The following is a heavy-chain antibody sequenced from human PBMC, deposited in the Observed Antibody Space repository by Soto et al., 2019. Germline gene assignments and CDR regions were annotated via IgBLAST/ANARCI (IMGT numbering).Heavy chain of an antibody. Sequence: QVQLQESGPGLVKPSQTLSLTCTVSGGSISSGDYYWSWIRQPPGKGLEWIGYIYYSGSTYYNPSLKSRVTISVDTSKNQCSLKLSSVTAADTAVYYCARVEMATMIDDAFDIWGQGTMVTVSS. J-gene: IGHJ3*02. CDR1: GGSISSGDYY. CDR3: ARVEMATMIDDAFDI. CDR2: IYYSGST. V-gene: IGHV4-30-4*01. D-gene: IGHD5-12*01.